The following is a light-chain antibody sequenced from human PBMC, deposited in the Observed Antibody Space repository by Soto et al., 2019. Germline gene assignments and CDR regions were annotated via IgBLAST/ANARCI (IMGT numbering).Light chain of an antibody. V-gene: IGKV3-15*01. CDR3: QQYYKLPLT. CDR2: GVS. CDR1: QSVSVN. J-gene: IGKJ1*01. Sequence: EIVMTQSPGTLSVSPGERATLSCRASQSVSVNLAWYQQKPGQAPRLLIYGVSTRATGIPARFIRSESGTEFTLTISSLQSEDFAVYGCQQYYKLPLTFGQGTKVESK.